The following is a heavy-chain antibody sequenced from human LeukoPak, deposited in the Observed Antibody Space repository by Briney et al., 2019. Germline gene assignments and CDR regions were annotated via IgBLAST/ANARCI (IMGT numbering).Heavy chain of an antibody. CDR3: ARERCIAAAGHETYFDY. V-gene: IGHV3-53*01. CDR2: IYSGGST. J-gene: IGHJ4*02. Sequence: GGSLRLSCAASGFTVSSNYMSWVRQAPGKGLEWVSVIYSGGSTYYADSVKGRFTISRDNSKNTLYLQMNSLRAEDTAVYYCARERCIAAAGHETYFDYWGQGTLVTVSS. CDR1: GFTVSSNY. D-gene: IGHD6-13*01.